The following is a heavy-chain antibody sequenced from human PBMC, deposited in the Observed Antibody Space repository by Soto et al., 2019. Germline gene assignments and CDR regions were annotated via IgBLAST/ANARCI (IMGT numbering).Heavy chain of an antibody. CDR1: GFTFSSSE. D-gene: IGHD1-26*01. Sequence: EVQLVESGGGLVQPGGSLRLSCAVSGFTFSSSEMYWVRQAPGKGLEWISYIHPSGQPIFYADSVKGRFTISRDNANNSLFLQRNSLRAEDTAVYYCARRATRWGQGTMVTFSS. CDR3: ARRATR. V-gene: IGHV3-48*03. J-gene: IGHJ3*01. CDR2: IHPSGQPI.